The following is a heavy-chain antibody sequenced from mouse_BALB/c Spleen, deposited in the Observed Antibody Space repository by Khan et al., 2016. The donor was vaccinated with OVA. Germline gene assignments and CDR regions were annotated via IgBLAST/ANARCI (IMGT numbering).Heavy chain of an antibody. J-gene: IGHJ1*01. Sequence: EVQLQQSGPELVKPGASVKISCKTSGYTFTEYTIHWVKQSHGKSLEWIGRFNPNNGGAHYNQKFKGKATLTVDKSSSTAYMELRSLTSEDSAVYYCARRDYYAYYWYFDVWGAGTTGTVSS. V-gene: IGHV1-18*01. CDR3: ARRDYYAYYWYFDV. D-gene: IGHD1-2*01. CDR1: GYTFTEYT. CDR2: FNPNNGGA.